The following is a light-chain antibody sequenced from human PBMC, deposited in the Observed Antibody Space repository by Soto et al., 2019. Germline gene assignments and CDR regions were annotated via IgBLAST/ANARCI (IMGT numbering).Light chain of an antibody. CDR3: ASYTTTSTYV. V-gene: IGLV2-14*01. CDR1: SSDVGSYNY. Sequence: QSVLTQPASVSVSPGQSITISCTGTSSDVGSYNYVSWYQQHPGKAPKLMVYDVSNRPSGVSNRFSGSKSGNTASLTISGLQAEDEDDYYCASYTTTSTYVFGPGTKVTVL. J-gene: IGLJ1*01. CDR2: DVS.